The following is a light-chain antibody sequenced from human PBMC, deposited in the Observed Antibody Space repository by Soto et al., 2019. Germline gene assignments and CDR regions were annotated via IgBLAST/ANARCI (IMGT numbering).Light chain of an antibody. CDR2: DAS. CDR3: QQRSNWLWT. J-gene: IGKJ1*01. Sequence: EIVLTQSPATLSLSPGERATLSCRASQSVSSYLAWYQQKPGQAPRLLIYDASNRGTGIPARFSSSGSETDFTLTISSLEPEDFALYYCQQRSNWLWTYGQGTKVQIK. CDR1: QSVSSY. V-gene: IGKV3-11*01.